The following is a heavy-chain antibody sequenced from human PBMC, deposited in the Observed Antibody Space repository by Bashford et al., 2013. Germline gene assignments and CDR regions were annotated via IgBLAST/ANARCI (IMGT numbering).Heavy chain of an antibody. V-gene: IGHV4-39*06. Sequence: SETLSLTCTVSGGSISSSSYYWGWIRQPPGKGLEWIGSIYYSGRPNYNPSLKSRVTISADTSKNQFTLKLSSVTAADTAIYYCARESGNEGYWGQGALVTVSS. D-gene: IGHD1-1*01. CDR3: ARESGNEGY. CDR1: GGSISSSSYY. CDR2: IYYSGRP. J-gene: IGHJ4*02.